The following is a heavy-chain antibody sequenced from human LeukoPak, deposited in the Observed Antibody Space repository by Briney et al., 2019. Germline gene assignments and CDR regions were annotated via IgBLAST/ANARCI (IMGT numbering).Heavy chain of an antibody. CDR3: ARRFYGRYDYYSMDV. Sequence: GGSLRLSCAASGFTFSSYAIHWVRQAPGKGLEWVAVISYDGNNKYYADSVKGRFTISRDNSKNTLYLQMNSLRAEDTAVYYCARRFYGRYDYYSMDVWGKGTTVTVSS. CDR2: ISYDGNNK. CDR1: GFTFSSYA. J-gene: IGHJ6*03. V-gene: IGHV3-30*04. D-gene: IGHD4-17*01.